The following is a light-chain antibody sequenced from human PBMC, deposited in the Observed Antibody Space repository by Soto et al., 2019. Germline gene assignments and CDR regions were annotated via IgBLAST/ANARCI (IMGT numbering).Light chain of an antibody. CDR2: AAS. CDR3: QKYNSAPFT. V-gene: IGKV1-27*01. Sequence: DIQMTQSPSSLSASVGDRVAITCRASQGIRNYLAWYQQKPGKVAKLLIYAASTLQSGVPTRFSGSGSGTDFTLTSSSLQPEDVATYYCQKYNSAPFTFGPGTNVDIK. J-gene: IGKJ3*01. CDR1: QGIRNY.